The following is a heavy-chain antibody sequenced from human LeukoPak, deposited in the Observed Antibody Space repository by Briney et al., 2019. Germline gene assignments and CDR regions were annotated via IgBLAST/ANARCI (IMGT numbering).Heavy chain of an antibody. CDR2: IKEDGSEK. CDR1: GSIFYNYW. V-gene: IGHV3-7*01. Sequence: GGSLRLSCGASGSIFYNYWMSWVRQAPGKGLEWVANIKEDGSEKYYVDSVKGRFTISRDNTKNSLYLQMNSLRAEDTAVYYCAREEIWGQGTLVTVSS. J-gene: IGHJ4*02. CDR3: AREEI.